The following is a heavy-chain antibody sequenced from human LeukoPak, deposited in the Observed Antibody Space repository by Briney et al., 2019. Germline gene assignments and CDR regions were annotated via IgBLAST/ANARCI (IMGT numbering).Heavy chain of an antibody. CDR3: ARTRMGFGELWYYYYYMDV. CDR1: GGSISSSSYY. D-gene: IGHD3-10*01. Sequence: PSETLSLTCTVSGGSISSSSYYWGWIRQPPGKGLEWIGSIYYSGSTYYNPSLKSRVTISVDTSKNQFPLKLSSVTAADTAVYYCARTRMGFGELWYYYYYMDVWGKGTTVTISS. CDR2: IYYSGST. J-gene: IGHJ6*03. V-gene: IGHV4-39*01.